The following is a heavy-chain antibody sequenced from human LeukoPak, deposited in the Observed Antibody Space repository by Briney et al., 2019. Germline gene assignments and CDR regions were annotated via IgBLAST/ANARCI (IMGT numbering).Heavy chain of an antibody. Sequence: ASVKVSCKASGYTFTGYYMHWVRQAPGQGLEWMGWINPNSGNTGYAQKFQGRVTITRNTSISTAYMELSSLRSEDTAVYYCARAATGYYYYYMDVWGKGTTVTVSS. J-gene: IGHJ6*03. V-gene: IGHV1-8*03. CDR2: INPNSGNT. D-gene: IGHD1-26*01. CDR3: ARAATGYYYYYMDV. CDR1: GYTFTGYY.